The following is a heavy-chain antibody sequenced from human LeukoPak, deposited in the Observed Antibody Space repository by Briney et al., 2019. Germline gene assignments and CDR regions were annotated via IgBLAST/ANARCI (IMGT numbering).Heavy chain of an antibody. CDR2: ISYDGSNK. V-gene: IGHV3-30*18. CDR3: AKRYGSGSYYSDRFDP. CDR1: GFTFSSYG. J-gene: IGHJ5*02. Sequence: GGSLRLSCAAPGFTFSSYGMHWVRQAPGKGLEWVAVISYDGSNKYYADSVKGRFTISRDNSKNTLYLQMNSLRAEDTAVYYCAKRYGSGSYYSDRFDPWGQGTLVTVSS. D-gene: IGHD3-10*01.